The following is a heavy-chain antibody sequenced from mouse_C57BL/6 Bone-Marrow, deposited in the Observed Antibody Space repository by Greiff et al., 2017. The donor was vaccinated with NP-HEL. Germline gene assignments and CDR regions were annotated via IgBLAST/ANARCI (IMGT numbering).Heavy chain of an antibody. CDR2: INYDGSST. J-gene: IGHJ2*01. D-gene: IGHD1-1*01. CDR1: GFTFSDYY. CDR3: ARLRAHYYGSPYYFDY. V-gene: IGHV5-16*01. Sequence: EVHLVESEGGLVQPGSSMKLSCTASGFTFSDYYMAWVRPVPEKGLEWVANINYDGSSTYYLDSLKSRFIISRDNAKNILYLQMSSLKSEDTATYYCARLRAHYYGSPYYFDYWGQGTTLTVSS.